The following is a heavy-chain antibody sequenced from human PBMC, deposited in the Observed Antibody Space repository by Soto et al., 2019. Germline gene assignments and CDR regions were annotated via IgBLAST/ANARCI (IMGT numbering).Heavy chain of an antibody. CDR3: ARVLGVYYDSSGYSY. J-gene: IGHJ4*02. V-gene: IGHV1-3*01. CDR2: INAGNGNT. Sequence: RASVKVSCKASGYTFTSYAMHWVRQAPGQRLEWMGWINAGNGNTKYSQKFQGRVTITRDTSASTAYMELSSLRSEDTAVYYCARVLGVYYDSSGYSYWGQGTLVTVS. D-gene: IGHD3-22*01. CDR1: GYTFTSYA.